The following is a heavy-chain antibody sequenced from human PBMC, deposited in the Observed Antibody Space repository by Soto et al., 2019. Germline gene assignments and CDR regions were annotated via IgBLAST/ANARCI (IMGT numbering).Heavy chain of an antibody. CDR1: GDTSTTYV. V-gene: IGHV1-69*01. CDR2: INPMSRTA. D-gene: IGHD2-21*01. Sequence: VQLVQSGSEVKKPGSSVKVSCKASGDTSTTYVVSWLRQAPGNGLEWMGGINPMSRTAKYAEKYSGRVTITADEATKTVYLDLTTLRFEDTAVYFCVRGTYCGASCYFAREYWGQGTLVAVSS. J-gene: IGHJ4*02. CDR3: VRGTYCGASCYFAREY.